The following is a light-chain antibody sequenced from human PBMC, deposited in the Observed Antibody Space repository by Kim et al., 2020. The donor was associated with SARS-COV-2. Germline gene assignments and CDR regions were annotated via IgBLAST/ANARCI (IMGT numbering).Light chain of an antibody. CDR1: SSDVGNYNL. V-gene: IGLV2-23*02. CDR2: EVT. Sequence: QSASVSGSPGQSITISCTGTSSDVGNYNLVSWYQQHPGKAPKLKIYEVTKRPSGVSNRFSGSKSGNTASLTISGLQAEDEADYYCCSYAGSSTSVFGTGTKVTVL. J-gene: IGLJ1*01. CDR3: CSYAGSSTSV.